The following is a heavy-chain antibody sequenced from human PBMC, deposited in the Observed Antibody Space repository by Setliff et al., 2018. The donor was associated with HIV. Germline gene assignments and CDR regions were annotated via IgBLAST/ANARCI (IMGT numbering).Heavy chain of an antibody. CDR3: ARCSVGWSREENPRPDGAFHI. J-gene: IGHJ3*02. Sequence: PSETLSLTCTVSGGSIRSRDNYWSWIRQPPGKALGWIGYIDYSGGTFYNPSLTSRLAISVDTAQSQFSLRLNTVTAPDTDVYYCARCSVGWSREENPRPDGAFHIWGQGTMVTVS. D-gene: IGHD3-3*01. CDR2: IDYSGGT. V-gene: IGHV4-30-4*01. CDR1: GGSIRSRDNY.